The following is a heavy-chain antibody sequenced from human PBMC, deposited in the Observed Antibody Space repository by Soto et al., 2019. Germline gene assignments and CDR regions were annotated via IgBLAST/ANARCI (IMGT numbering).Heavy chain of an antibody. CDR2: IYYDGSNK. V-gene: IGHV3-33*01. CDR3: ARDWYCSSTSCYEKADY. D-gene: IGHD2-2*01. Sequence: QVQLVESGGGVVQPGRSLRLSCVASGFTFSSYGMHWVRQAPGKGLEWVAAIYYDGSNKYYADSVKGRFTISRDNSKNTLYLQMNSLRAEDTAVYYCARDWYCSSTSCYEKADYWGQGTLVTVSS. J-gene: IGHJ4*02. CDR1: GFTFSSYG.